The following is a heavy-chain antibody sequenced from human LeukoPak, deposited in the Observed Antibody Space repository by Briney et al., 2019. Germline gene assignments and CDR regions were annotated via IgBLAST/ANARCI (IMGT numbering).Heavy chain of an antibody. Sequence: GGSLRLSCAASGFTFDDYAMHWVRQAPGKGLEWVSGISWNSGSIGYADSVKGRFTISRDNAKNSLYLQMNSLRAEDTALYYCAKDRHFDWSSPDGYAFDIWGQGTMVTVSS. CDR2: ISWNSGSI. CDR3: AKDRHFDWSSPDGYAFDI. CDR1: GFTFDDYA. J-gene: IGHJ3*02. V-gene: IGHV3-9*01. D-gene: IGHD3-9*01.